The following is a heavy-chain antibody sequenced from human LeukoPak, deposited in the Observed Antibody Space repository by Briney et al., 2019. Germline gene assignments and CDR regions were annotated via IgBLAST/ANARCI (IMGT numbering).Heavy chain of an antibody. CDR2: IYYSGST. J-gene: IGHJ4*02. D-gene: IGHD2-21*01. CDR3: ARDGVRGDPFDY. V-gene: IGHV4-59*01. CDR1: GGSISSYY. Sequence: SETLSLTCTVSGGSISSYYWSWIRQPPGKGLEWLGYIYYSGSTNYNPSLKSRVTISVDTSKNQFSLKLSSVTAADTAVYYCARDGVRGDPFDYWGQGTLVTVSS.